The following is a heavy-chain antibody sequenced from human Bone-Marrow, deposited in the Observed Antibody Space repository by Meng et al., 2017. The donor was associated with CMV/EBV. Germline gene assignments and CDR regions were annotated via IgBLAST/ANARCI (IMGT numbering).Heavy chain of an antibody. Sequence: GESLKISCAAAGFGFSKFEMNWLRQAPGKGLEWISYISTSGSSIYYADSVEGRFTISRDNAKSSLYLEMTGLRGEDTAIYYCAREGPQASDFWSNYYKPLDYWGQGTRVTVSS. J-gene: IGHJ4*02. V-gene: IGHV3-48*03. D-gene: IGHD3-3*01. CDR3: AREGPQASDFWSNYYKPLDY. CDR1: GFGFSKFE. CDR2: ISTSGSSI.